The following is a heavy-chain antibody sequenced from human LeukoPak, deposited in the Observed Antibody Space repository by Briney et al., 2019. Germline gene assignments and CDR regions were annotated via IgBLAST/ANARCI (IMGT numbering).Heavy chain of an antibody. J-gene: IGHJ4*02. Sequence: PGGSLRLSCAASGFTFSSYGMHWVRQAPGKGLEWVAFIRYDGSNKYYADSVKGRFTISRDNSKNTLYLQMNSLRAEDTAVYYCAKVPLTDSGSYGYFDYWGQGTLVTVSS. D-gene: IGHD1-26*01. CDR1: GFTFSSYG. CDR2: IRYDGSNK. V-gene: IGHV3-30*02. CDR3: AKVPLTDSGSYGYFDY.